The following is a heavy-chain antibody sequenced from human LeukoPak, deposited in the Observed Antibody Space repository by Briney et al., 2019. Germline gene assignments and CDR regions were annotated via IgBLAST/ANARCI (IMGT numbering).Heavy chain of an antibody. CDR3: AKTGLLEWFGPTLDY. CDR1: GGSFSGYY. CDR2: INHSGST. D-gene: IGHD3-3*01. J-gene: IGHJ4*02. Sequence: SETLSLTCAVYGGSFSGYYWSWIRQPPGKGLEWIGEINHSGSTNYNPSLKSRVTISVDTSKNQFSLKLSSVTAADTAVYYCAKTGLLEWFGPTLDYWGQGTLVTVSS. V-gene: IGHV4-34*01.